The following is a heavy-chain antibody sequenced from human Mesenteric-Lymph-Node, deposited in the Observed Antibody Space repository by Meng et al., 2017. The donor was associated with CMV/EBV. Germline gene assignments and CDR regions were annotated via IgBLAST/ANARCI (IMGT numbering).Heavy chain of an antibody. J-gene: IGHJ4*02. V-gene: IGHV1-46*01. Sequence: SCKASGYTFTSYYKNWVRQAPGKGLEWMGIINPSGGRTSYAQKFKGRVTMTRDTSTSTVYMELSSLRSEDTAVYYCARGAYSGSYLDYWGQGTLVTVSS. CDR2: INPSGGRT. CDR3: ARGAYSGSYLDY. D-gene: IGHD1-26*01. CDR1: GYTFTSYY.